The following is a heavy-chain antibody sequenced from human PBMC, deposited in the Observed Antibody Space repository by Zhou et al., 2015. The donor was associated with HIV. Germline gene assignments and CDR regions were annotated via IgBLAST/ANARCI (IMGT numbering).Heavy chain of an antibody. CDR2: ISYDGNKK. J-gene: IGHJ6*03. CDR1: GFTFSSYA. Sequence: QVQLVESGGGVVQPGRSLRLSCAASGFTFSSYAMHWVRQAPGKGLEWVAVISYDGNKKYYADSVKGRFTISRDNSKNTLYVQMNSLRGEDTAVYYCARCGYSYGLRVYYYMDVWGKGTTVTVSS. D-gene: IGHD5-18*01. V-gene: IGHV3-30-3*01. CDR3: ARCGYSYGLRVYYYMDV.